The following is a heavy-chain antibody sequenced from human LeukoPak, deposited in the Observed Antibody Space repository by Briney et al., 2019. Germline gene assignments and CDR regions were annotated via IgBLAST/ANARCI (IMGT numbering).Heavy chain of an antibody. V-gene: IGHV4-34*01. CDR1: GGSFSGYY. CDR3: ARVLGGSYLVAVDY. CDR2: INHSGST. J-gene: IGHJ4*02. Sequence: PSETLSLTCAVYGGSFSGYYWSWIRQPPGKGLDWIGEINHSGSTNYNQSLKSRVPISVDTSKSQVSLKLSSVTAADTAVYYCARVLGGSYLVAVDYWGQGTLVTVSS. D-gene: IGHD1-26*01.